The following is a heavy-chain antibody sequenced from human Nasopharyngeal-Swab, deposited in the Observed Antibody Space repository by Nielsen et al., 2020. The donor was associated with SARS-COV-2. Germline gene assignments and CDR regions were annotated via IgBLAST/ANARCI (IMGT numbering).Heavy chain of an antibody. CDR2: MNPNSGNT. D-gene: IGHD3-22*01. CDR3: ARGWKITMIVVVIPTHYYYMDV. V-gene: IGHV1-8*01. CDR1: GYTFTSYD. Sequence: ASVKVSCKASGYTFTSYDINWVRQATGQGLEWMGWMNPNSGNTGYAQKFQGRVTMTRNTSISTAYMELSSLRSEDTAVYYCARGWKITMIVVVIPTHYYYMDVWGKGTTVTVSS. J-gene: IGHJ6*03.